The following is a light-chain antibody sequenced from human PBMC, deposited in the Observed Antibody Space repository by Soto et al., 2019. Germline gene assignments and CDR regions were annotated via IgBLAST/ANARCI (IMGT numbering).Light chain of an antibody. V-gene: IGKV4-1*01. Sequence: DIVMTQSPDSLAVSLGERGTINCKPSQSVLYSSNNKIYLAWYQQKPGEPPKLLIYWASTRESGVPDRFSGSGSGTDFTLTISSLQAEDVAVYYCQQYYSTPYTFGQGTKLEIK. CDR1: QSVLYSSNNKIY. CDR2: WAS. CDR3: QQYYSTPYT. J-gene: IGKJ2*01.